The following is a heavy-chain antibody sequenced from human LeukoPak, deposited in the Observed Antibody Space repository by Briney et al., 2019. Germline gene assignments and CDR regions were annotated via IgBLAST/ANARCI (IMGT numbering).Heavy chain of an antibody. D-gene: IGHD3/OR15-3a*01. CDR1: GFTFSSYA. CDR2: IRGSGGST. Sequence: GGSLRLSCAASGFTFSSYAMSWVRQAPGKGLEWVSAIRGSGGSTYYADSVKGRFTISRDNSKNTVYLQMNSLRPEDTAVYYCAKDGLLLNIYDHYYYYMDVWGKGTTVTVSS. CDR3: AKDGLLLNIYDHYYYYMDV. V-gene: IGHV3-23*01. J-gene: IGHJ6*03.